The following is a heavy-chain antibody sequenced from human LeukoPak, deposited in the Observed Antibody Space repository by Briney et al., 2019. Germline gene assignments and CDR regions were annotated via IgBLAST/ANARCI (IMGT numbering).Heavy chain of an antibody. CDR1: GGSISSSSYY. CDR3: ARGGYSGSIDY. J-gene: IGHJ4*02. D-gene: IGHD5-12*01. Sequence: PSETLSLTCTVSGGSISSSSYYWGWIRQPPGKGLEWIGSIYYSGSTYYNPSLKSRVTISVDTSKNQFSLKLSSVTAADTAVYYCARGGYSGSIDYWGQGTLVTVSS. CDR2: IYYSGST. V-gene: IGHV4-39*07.